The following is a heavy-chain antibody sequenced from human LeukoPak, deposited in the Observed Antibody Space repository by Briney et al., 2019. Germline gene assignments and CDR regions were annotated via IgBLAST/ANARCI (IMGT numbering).Heavy chain of an antibody. V-gene: IGHV3-30*18. Sequence: PGGSLRLSCAASGFTFSSYGMHWVRQAPGKGLEWVAVISYDGSNKYYADSVKGRFTISRDNSKNTLYLQMSSLRPEDTAIYYCVKGLTAIRSFWGQGTLVIVSS. J-gene: IGHJ4*02. CDR3: VKGLTAIRSF. CDR2: ISYDGSNK. CDR1: GFTFSSYG. D-gene: IGHD2-21*02.